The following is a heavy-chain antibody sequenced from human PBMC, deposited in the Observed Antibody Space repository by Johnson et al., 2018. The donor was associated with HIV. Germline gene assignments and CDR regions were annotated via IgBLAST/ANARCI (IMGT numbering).Heavy chain of an antibody. V-gene: IGHV3-20*04. CDR1: GFTFDDYA. D-gene: IGHD3-10*01. CDR3: ARLVMVRGVMGAFDI. CDR2: INWNGGSR. J-gene: IGHJ3*02. Sequence: VQLVESGGGVVRPGGSLRLSCVGSGFTFDDYALSWVRQAPGKGLEWVSGINWNGGSRGYADSVKGRFTISRDNAKKYLYLQMNSLRDEDTALYYCARLVMVRGVMGAFDIWGQGTMVTVSS.